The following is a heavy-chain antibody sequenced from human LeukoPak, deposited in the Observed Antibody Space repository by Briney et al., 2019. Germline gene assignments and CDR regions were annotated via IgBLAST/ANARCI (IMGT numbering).Heavy chain of an antibody. CDR3: AKDTPLRD. D-gene: IGHD2-15*01. CDR2: ISWNSGSI. V-gene: IGHV3-9*01. Sequence: SGGSLRLSCAASGFTFSNAWMSWVRQAPGKGLEWVSGISWNSGSIDYADSVKGRFTISRDNAKNSLYLQMNSLRPEDTALYYCAKDTPLRDWGQGTLVTVSS. CDR1: GFTFSNAW. J-gene: IGHJ4*02.